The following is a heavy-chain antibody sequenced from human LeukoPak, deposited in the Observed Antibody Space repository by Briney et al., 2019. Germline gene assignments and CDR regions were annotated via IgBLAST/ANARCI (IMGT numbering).Heavy chain of an antibody. CDR2: IDPGGSTT. Sequence: TGGSLRLSCEASGSTFSNFWIHWVRQAPGKGLMWVSHIDPGGSTTVYADSVKGRFTISRDNAKNTLYLQMNSLRAEDTAVYYCATPWSYWGQGTLVTVSS. CDR1: GSTFSNFW. J-gene: IGHJ4*02. D-gene: IGHD3-3*01. CDR3: ATPWSY. V-gene: IGHV3-74*01.